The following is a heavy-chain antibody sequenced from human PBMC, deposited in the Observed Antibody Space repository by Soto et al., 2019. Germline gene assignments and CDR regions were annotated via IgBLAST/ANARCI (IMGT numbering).Heavy chain of an antibody. CDR2: IIPIFGTT. V-gene: IGHV1-69*12. CDR3: ARVYGGGSYYYYGMDV. J-gene: IGHJ6*02. CDR1: GGTFGSSA. Sequence: QVQLVQSGAGVKKPGSSVKVSCKASGGTFGSSALSWVRLAPGQGLEWMGGIIPIFGTTNYAQKFQGRVTTTADGSTGTAYMELSSHISEDTAVYYCARVYGGGSYYYYGMDVWGQGTTVTLSS. D-gene: IGHD3-16*01.